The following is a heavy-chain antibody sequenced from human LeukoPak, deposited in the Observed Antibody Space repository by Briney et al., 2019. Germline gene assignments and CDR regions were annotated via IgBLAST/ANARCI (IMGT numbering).Heavy chain of an antibody. CDR1: GFTFGDYA. V-gene: IGHV3-15*01. D-gene: IGHD2-15*01. Sequence: GRSLRLSCTASGFTFGDYAMSWVRQAPGKGLEWVGRIKSKTDGGTTDYAAPVKGRLTISRDDSKNTLYLQMNSLKTEDTAVYYCTTEDMGYYYGMDVWGQGTTVTVSS. CDR3: TTEDMGYYYGMDV. J-gene: IGHJ6*02. CDR2: IKSKTDGGTT.